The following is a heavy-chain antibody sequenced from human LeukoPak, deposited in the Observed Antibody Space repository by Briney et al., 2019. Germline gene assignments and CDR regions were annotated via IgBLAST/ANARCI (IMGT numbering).Heavy chain of an antibody. J-gene: IGHJ4*02. CDR3: ATLPHCSGGTCYPSDY. CDR2: VYYSGIT. D-gene: IGHD2-15*01. CDR1: GGSVSTYY. V-gene: IGHV4-59*08. Sequence: SETVSLTCTVSGGSVSTYYWSWIRQPPGKGLEWIGYVYYSGITNYNPSLKSRVTISVDTSKNQFSLKLNSVTAADTAVYYCATLPHCSGGTCYPSDYWGQGTLVTVSS.